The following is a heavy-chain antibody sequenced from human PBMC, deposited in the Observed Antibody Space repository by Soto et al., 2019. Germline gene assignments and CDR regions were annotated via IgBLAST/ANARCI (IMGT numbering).Heavy chain of an antibody. Sequence: ASETLSLTCAVYGGSFSGYYWSWIRQPPGKGLEWIGEINHSGSTNYNPSLKSRVTISVDTSKNQFSLKLSSVTAADTAVYYCARGDYYGSGSYYRYYYYYYGMDVWGQGTTVTVSS. CDR2: INHSGST. CDR1: GGSFSGYY. J-gene: IGHJ6*02. V-gene: IGHV4-34*01. D-gene: IGHD3-10*01. CDR3: ARGDYYGSGSYYRYYYYYYGMDV.